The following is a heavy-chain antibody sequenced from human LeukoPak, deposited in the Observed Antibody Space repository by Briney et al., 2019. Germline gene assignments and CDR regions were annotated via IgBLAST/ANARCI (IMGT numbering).Heavy chain of an antibody. CDR2: INHSGST. J-gene: IGHJ5*02. V-gene: IGHV4-34*01. D-gene: IGHD5-18*01. Sequence: SETLSLTCAVYGGSFSGYYWSWIRQPPGKGLEWIGEINHSGSTNYNPSLKSRVTISVDTSKNQFSPKLSSVTAADTAVYYCARGSGGYTGTDNWFDPWGQGTLVTVSS. CDR3: ARGSGGYTGTDNWFDP. CDR1: GGSFSGYY.